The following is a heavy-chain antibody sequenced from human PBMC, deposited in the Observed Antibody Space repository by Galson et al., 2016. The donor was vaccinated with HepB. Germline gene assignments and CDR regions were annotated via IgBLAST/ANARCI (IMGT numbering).Heavy chain of an antibody. V-gene: IGHV1-8*01. CDR1: GYTFTSYD. CDR3: ARPSLLGYSGYYCYGMDV. J-gene: IGHJ6*02. CDR2: MNPNSDNT. Sequence: SVKVSCKASGYTFTSYDINWVRQATGQGLEWMGWMNPNSDNTGYAQKFQGRVTMTRNTSISTAYMELSSLRSEDTAVYYCARPSLLGYSGYYCYGMDVWGQGTTVTVSS. D-gene: IGHD5-12*01.